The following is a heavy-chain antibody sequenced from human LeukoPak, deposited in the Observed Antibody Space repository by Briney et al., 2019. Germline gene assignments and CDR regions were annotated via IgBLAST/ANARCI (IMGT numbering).Heavy chain of an antibody. CDR1: DYSISSGYY. CDR3: ARDLAFDP. V-gene: IGHV4-38-2*02. D-gene: IGHD5-12*01. J-gene: IGHJ5*02. CDR2: IYHSGST. Sequence: SETLSLTCTVSDYSISSGYYWGWIRQPPGMGLEWIGNIYHSGSTYYNPSLKSRVTMSVDTSKNKFSLKLSSVTAADTAVYYCARDLAFDPWGQGTLVTVSS.